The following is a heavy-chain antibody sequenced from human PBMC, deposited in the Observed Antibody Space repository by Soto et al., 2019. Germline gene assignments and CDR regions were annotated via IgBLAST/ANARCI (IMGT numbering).Heavy chain of an antibody. J-gene: IGHJ5*02. CDR1: GGSISSYY. D-gene: IGHD2-15*01. CDR3: ARDSGYCSGGSCYSGRYNWFDP. CDR2: IYYSGST. V-gene: IGHV4-59*01. Sequence: SETLSLTCTVSGGSISSYYWSWIRQPPGKGLEWIGYIYYSGSTNYNPSLKSRVTISVDTSKNQFSLKLSSVTAADTAVYYCARDSGYCSGGSCYSGRYNWFDPCGQGTLVTVSS.